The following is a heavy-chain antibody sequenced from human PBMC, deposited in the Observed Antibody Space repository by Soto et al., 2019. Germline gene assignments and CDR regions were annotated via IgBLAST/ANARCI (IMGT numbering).Heavy chain of an antibody. V-gene: IGHV3-74*01. Sequence: PGGSLRLSCAASGFTFSSYWMHWVRQAPGKGLVWVSRINSDGSSTSYADSVKGRFTISRDNAKNTLYLQMNSLRAEDTAVYYCARSMVRGPTAYWGQGTLVTVSS. D-gene: IGHD3-10*01. CDR1: GFTFSSYW. J-gene: IGHJ4*02. CDR2: INSDGSST. CDR3: ARSMVRGPTAY.